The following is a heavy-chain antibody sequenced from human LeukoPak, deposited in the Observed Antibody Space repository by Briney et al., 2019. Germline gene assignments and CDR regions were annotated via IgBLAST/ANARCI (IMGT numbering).Heavy chain of an antibody. CDR2: ISTYNGNT. V-gene: IGHV1-18*01. J-gene: IGHJ4*02. D-gene: IGHD1-7*01. Sequence: AASVKVSCKASGYAFTSYGISWVRQAPGQGLEWMGWISTYNGNTNYAQKFQGRVTMTTDTSTGTAYMELRSLESDDTAIYYCARRGTYFDYWGQGTLVTVSS. CDR1: GYAFTSYG. CDR3: ARRGTYFDY.